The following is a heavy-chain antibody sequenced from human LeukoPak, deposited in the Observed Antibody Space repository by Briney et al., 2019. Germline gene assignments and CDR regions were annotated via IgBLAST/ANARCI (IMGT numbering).Heavy chain of an antibody. CDR2: INHSGST. D-gene: IGHD3-3*01. V-gene: IGHV4-34*01. Sequence: SETLSLTCAVYGGSFSGYYWSWIRQPPGKGLEWIGEINHSGSTNYNPSLKSRVTISVDTSKNQFSLKLSSVTAADTAVYYCARLGLSTYGGFWSGYYKRSFDYWGQGTLVTVSS. J-gene: IGHJ4*02. CDR3: ARLGLSTYGGFWSGYYKRSFDY. CDR1: GGSFSGYY.